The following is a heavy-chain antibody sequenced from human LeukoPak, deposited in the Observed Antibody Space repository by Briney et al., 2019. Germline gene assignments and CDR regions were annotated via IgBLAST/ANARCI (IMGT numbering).Heavy chain of an antibody. CDR3: ARGYCSGGSCYLDY. Sequence: PSETLSLTCTVSGGSISSYYWSWIRQPPGKGLEWIGYIYCSGSTNYNPSLKSRVTISVDTSKNQFSLKLSSVTAADTAVYYCARGYCSGGSCYLDYWGQGTLVTVSS. CDR1: GGSISSYY. CDR2: IYCSGST. V-gene: IGHV4-59*01. J-gene: IGHJ4*02. D-gene: IGHD2-15*01.